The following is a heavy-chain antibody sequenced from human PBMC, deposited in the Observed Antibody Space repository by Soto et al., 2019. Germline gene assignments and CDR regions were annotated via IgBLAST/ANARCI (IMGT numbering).Heavy chain of an antibody. J-gene: IGHJ4*02. V-gene: IGHV3-7*01. Sequence: GGSLRLSCAASGFTFSSFWMSWVRQAPGKGLEWVANIKPDVSEKYYVDSVKGRFTISRDNAKNSLYLQMNSLRAEDTAVYYCARVPAHDSSGLNGYFDYWGRGTLVTVSS. CDR2: IKPDVSEK. D-gene: IGHD3-22*01. CDR1: GFTFSSFW. CDR3: ARVPAHDSSGLNGYFDY.